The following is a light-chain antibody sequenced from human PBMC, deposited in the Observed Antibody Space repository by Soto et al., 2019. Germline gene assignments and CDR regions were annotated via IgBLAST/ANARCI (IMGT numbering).Light chain of an antibody. CDR3: QHLFDYRGT. Sequence: IQLTQSPSSLSASVGDRVTITCRASQHTNSDLAWYQQKPAKAPNLLTYAGTSLHSGAPYRFSGSGSGTEFTLTISSLQPEDFATYYCQHLFDYRGTVGGVTKVDIK. CDR2: AGT. J-gene: IGKJ4*02. V-gene: IGKV1-9*01. CDR1: QHTNSD.